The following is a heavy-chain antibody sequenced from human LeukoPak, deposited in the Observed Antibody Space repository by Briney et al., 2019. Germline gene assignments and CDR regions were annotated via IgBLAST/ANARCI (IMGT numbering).Heavy chain of an antibody. D-gene: IGHD3/OR15-3a*01. Sequence: SETLSLTCTVSGGSVNSGTYYWSWVRQPPGRGLEWIGYISYSGSTNYNPSLKSRFTISVDTSKNQFSLKLSSVTAADTAVYYCARQSADFWTDYAKNWFDPWGQGTLVTVSS. CDR2: ISYSGST. V-gene: IGHV4-61*01. J-gene: IGHJ5*02. CDR1: GGSVNSGTYY. CDR3: ARQSADFWTDYAKNWFDP.